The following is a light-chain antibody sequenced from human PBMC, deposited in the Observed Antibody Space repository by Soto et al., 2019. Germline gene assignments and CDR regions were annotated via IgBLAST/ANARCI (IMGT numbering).Light chain of an antibody. J-gene: IGKJ4*01. V-gene: IGKV1-33*01. Sequence: DIQMTQSPSSLSASVGHRVTVTCQASQDISNSLNWYQHKPGEAPRLLIYDASNLEAGVPSRFSGSGSGTHFTFTISSLQPEDIATYYCQQYDDLSALTFGGGTKVE. CDR3: QQYDDLSALT. CDR2: DAS. CDR1: QDISNS.